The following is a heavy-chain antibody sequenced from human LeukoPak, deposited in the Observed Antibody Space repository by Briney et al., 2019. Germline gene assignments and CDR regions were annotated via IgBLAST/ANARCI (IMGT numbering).Heavy chain of an antibody. CDR3: TSYRAEYFQR. J-gene: IGHJ1*01. V-gene: IGHV3-21*01. CDR2: ISSSGSYL. Sequence: GGALRLSCAASGFTFSSYWMSWVRQAPGKGLEWVSSISSSGSYLYYAASVKAQSTISRDNAKNSLYLQMNSLRAEATAVYYCTSYRAEYFQRSGPGTLVTVSS. CDR1: GFTFSSYW.